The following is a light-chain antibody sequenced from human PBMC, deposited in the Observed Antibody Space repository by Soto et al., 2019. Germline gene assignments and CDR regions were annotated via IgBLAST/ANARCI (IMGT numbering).Light chain of an antibody. Sequence: DIVMTQSPDSLAVFLGERATINCRSNQSLFYNSYRKNYLVWYRQKTGQTPQLLIYWASARESGVPERFSGSGSGTDFTLTIDNLQAEDVAVYYCQQYLDNPITFGQGTRLEIK. J-gene: IGKJ5*01. CDR2: WAS. CDR3: QQYLDNPIT. CDR1: QSLFYNSYRKNY. V-gene: IGKV4-1*01.